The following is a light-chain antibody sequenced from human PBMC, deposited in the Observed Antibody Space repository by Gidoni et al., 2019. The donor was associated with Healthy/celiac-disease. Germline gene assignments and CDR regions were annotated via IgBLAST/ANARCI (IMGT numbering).Light chain of an antibody. CDR3: QQYDNLALFT. J-gene: IGKJ3*01. CDR2: DAS. Sequence: DIQMTQSPYSLSASVGDRVTLTCQASQDISNYLNWYQQKPGKAPKLLIYDASNLETGVPSRFSGSGSGTDFTFTISSLQPEDIATYYCQQYDNLALFTFXPXTKVDI. CDR1: QDISNY. V-gene: IGKV1-33*01.